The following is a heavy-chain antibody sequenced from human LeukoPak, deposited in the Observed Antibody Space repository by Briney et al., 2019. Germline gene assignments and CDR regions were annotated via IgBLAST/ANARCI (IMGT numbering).Heavy chain of an antibody. Sequence: SETLSLTCAVYGGSFSGYYWSWIRQPPGKGLEWIGEINHSGSTNYNPSLKSRVTISVDTSKNQFSLKLSSVTAADTAVYYCARGHLVTGIDYWGQGTLVTVSS. CDR2: INHSGST. D-gene: IGHD1-20*01. J-gene: IGHJ4*02. CDR3: ARGHLVTGIDY. V-gene: IGHV4-34*01. CDR1: GGSFSGYY.